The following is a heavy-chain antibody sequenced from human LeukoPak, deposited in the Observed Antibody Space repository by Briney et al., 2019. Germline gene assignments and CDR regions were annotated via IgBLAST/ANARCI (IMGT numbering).Heavy chain of an antibody. J-gene: IGHJ4*02. CDR3: ARAYDSGCNY. CDR1: GYTFTSYA. CDR2: INAANGNT. V-gene: IGHV1-3*01. Sequence: ASVKVSCKASGYTFTSYAIHWVRQAPGQRLEWMRLINAANGNTRYSQTFQDRVTITRDTSASTAYMELSSLRSEDTAVYYCARAYDSGCNYWGQGTLVTVSS. D-gene: IGHD6-19*01.